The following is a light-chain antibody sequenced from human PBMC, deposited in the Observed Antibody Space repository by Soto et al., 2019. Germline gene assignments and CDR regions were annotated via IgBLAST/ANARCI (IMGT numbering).Light chain of an antibody. Sequence: DIQMTQSPSPLSASLGDRVTITCRASHSISNWLAWYQQKPGQAPKLLIYDASTLESGVPSRFRGSGSGTECTLTISSLQPDDVATYYCQQYNSYSPTLGQGTKVDIK. V-gene: IGKV1-5*01. CDR2: DAS. J-gene: IGKJ1*01. CDR1: HSISNW. CDR3: QQYNSYSPT.